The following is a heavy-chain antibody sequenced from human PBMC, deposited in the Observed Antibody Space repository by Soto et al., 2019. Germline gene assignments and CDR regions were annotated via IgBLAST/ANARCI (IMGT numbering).Heavy chain of an antibody. J-gene: IGHJ4*02. CDR3: ARGFGSGLFDY. V-gene: IGHV1-69*02. Sequence: QVQLVQSGAEVKKPGSSVKVSCKASGGTFSSYTISWVRQAPGQGLEWMGRIIPIRDIANYAQKFQGRVAIAPDKSTGTAYMVLSSLRAEDADVYARARGFGSGLFDYWGQGTLVTVSS. D-gene: IGHD3-10*01. CDR1: GGTFSSYT. CDR2: IIPIRDIA.